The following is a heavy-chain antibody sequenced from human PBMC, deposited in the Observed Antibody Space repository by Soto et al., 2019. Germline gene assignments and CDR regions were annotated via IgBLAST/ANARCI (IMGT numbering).Heavy chain of an antibody. V-gene: IGHV4-31*03. Sequence: SETLSLTCTVSGGSISSGGYYWSWIRQHPGKGLEWIGYIYYSGSTYYNPSLKSRVTISVDTSKNQFSLKLSSVTAADTAVYYCARLDPYGSGSHYYYMDVWGKGTTVTVSS. CDR2: IYYSGST. CDR3: ARLDPYGSGSHYYYMDV. CDR1: GGSISSGGYY. D-gene: IGHD3-10*01. J-gene: IGHJ6*03.